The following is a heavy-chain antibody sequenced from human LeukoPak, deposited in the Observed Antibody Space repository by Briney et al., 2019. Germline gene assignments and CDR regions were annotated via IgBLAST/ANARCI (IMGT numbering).Heavy chain of an antibody. V-gene: IGHV3-48*03. CDR2: ISSSGSTI. Sequence: WGSLRLSCAASGFTFSSYEMNWLRQAPGKGLEWVSYISSSGSTIYYADSVKGRFTISRDNSQNTVSLQLNNLRIEDTALYYCAKTSLSDPSGHYYYMDVWGKGTTVTVSS. CDR3: AKTSLSDPSGHYYYMDV. D-gene: IGHD3-3*01. J-gene: IGHJ6*03. CDR1: GFTFSSYE.